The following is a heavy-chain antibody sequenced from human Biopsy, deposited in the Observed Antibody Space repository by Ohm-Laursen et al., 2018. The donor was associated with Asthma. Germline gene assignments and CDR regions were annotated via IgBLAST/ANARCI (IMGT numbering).Heavy chain of an antibody. V-gene: IGHV1-3*01. J-gene: IGHJ3*01. Sequence: SVKVSCKASGYTFINYAIHWVRQAPGHSLEWMGWINAANGNTKYSQKFQGRLTISRDTSASTAYMDLSSLRSEDTAVYYCARTYYDFLTGQVNDAFALWGQGTMVTVSS. CDR3: ARTYYDFLTGQVNDAFAL. CDR2: INAANGNT. D-gene: IGHD3-9*01. CDR1: GYTFINYA.